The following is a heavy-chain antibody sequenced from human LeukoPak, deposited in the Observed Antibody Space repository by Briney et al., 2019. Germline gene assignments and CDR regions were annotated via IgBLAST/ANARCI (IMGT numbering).Heavy chain of an antibody. CDR2: VSGNGGVI. Sequence: PGGSLRLSCAASGFTFSDNYMTWVRQAPGKGLEWLSYVSGNGGVIQYADSVKGRFTTSRDNAKNLLYLQMDSLRVEETAIYYCARDPKTVRIWGQGTLVTVSS. V-gene: IGHV3-11*04. D-gene: IGHD1-1*01. CDR3: ARDPKTVRI. CDR1: GFTFSDNY. J-gene: IGHJ4*02.